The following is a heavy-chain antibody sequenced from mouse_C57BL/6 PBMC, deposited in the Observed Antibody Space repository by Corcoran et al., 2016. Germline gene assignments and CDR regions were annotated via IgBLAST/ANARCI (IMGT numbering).Heavy chain of an antibody. J-gene: IGHJ4*01. V-gene: IGHV1-80*01. CDR1: GYAFSSYW. Sequence: QVQLQQSGAELVKPGASVKISCKASGYAFSSYWMNWVKQRPGKGLEWIGQIYPGDGDTNYNGKFKGKATLTADKSSSTAYMQLSSLTSEDSAVYFCARRAYDYDAMDYWGQGTSVTVSS. CDR3: ARRAYDYDAMDY. D-gene: IGHD2-10*02. CDR2: IYPGDGDT.